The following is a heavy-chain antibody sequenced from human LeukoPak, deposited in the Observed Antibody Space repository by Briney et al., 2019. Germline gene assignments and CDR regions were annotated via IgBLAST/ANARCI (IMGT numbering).Heavy chain of an antibody. Sequence: HPGGSLRLSCAASGFTFSSYAMSWVRQAPGKGLEWVSAISGSGGSTYYADSVKGRFTISRDNSKNTLYLQMNSLRAEDTAVYYCAKEAGYDFWSGYYLGATSGYWGQGTLVTVSS. CDR3: AKEAGYDFWSGYYLGATSGY. CDR1: GFTFSSYA. V-gene: IGHV3-23*01. J-gene: IGHJ4*02. CDR2: ISGSGGST. D-gene: IGHD3-3*01.